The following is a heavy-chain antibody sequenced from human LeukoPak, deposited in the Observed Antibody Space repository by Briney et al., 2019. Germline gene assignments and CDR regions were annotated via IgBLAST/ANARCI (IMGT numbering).Heavy chain of an antibody. V-gene: IGHV1-69*05. CDR2: IIPIFGTA. Sequence: SVKVSCKASGGTFSSYAISWVRQAPGQGLEWMGRIIPIFGTANYAQKFQGRVTITTDESTSTAYMELSSLRSEDTAVYYCARCGIAGDAFDIWGQGTMVTVSS. CDR1: GGTFSSYA. J-gene: IGHJ3*02. CDR3: ARCGIAGDAFDI. D-gene: IGHD6-13*01.